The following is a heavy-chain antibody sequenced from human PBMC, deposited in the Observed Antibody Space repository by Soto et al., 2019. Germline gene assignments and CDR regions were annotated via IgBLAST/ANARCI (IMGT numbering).Heavy chain of an antibody. J-gene: IGHJ3*02. CDR3: ARESYYYGSGPEWAFDI. CDR2: IYYSGST. CDR1: GGSISSGGYY. D-gene: IGHD3-10*01. V-gene: IGHV4-31*03. Sequence: SETLSLTCTVSGGSISSGGYYWSWIRQHPGKGLEWIGYIYYSGSTYYNPSLKSRVTISVDTSKNQFSLKLSSVTAADTAVYYCARESYYYGSGPEWAFDIWGQGTMVTVSS.